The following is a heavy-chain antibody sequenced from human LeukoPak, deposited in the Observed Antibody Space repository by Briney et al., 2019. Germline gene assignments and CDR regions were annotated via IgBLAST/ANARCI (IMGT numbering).Heavy chain of an antibody. CDR3: AKALEQETVIALDA. Sequence: GGSLRLSCAASGFTFSTYAMSWVRQAPGKGLEWVSAISGSGGSTYYADSVKGRFTISRDNSKNTLYLQMNSLRAEDTSIYFCAKALEQETVIALDAWGQGTLVTVSS. J-gene: IGHJ5*02. V-gene: IGHV3-23*01. D-gene: IGHD6-13*01. CDR2: ISGSGGST. CDR1: GFTFSTYA.